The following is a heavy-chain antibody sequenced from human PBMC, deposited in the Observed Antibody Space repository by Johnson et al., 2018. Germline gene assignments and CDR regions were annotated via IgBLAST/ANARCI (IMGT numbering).Heavy chain of an antibody. D-gene: IGHD5-12*01. CDR2: IYYSGST. Sequence: QVQLQESGPGLVKPSETLSLTCTVSGGSISSYYWCWIRQPPGKGLEWIGYIYYSGSTNYNPSLKSRVTLSVDTSKNQFSLKLSSVTAADTAVYYCARTYSGFDYMGSYYYYYMDGWGKGTTVTVSS. V-gene: IGHV4-59*01. CDR1: GGSISSYY. CDR3: ARTYSGFDYMGSYYYYYMDG. J-gene: IGHJ6*03.